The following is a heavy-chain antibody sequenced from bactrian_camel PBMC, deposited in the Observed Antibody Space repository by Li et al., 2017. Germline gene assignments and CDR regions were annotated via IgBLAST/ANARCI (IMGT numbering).Heavy chain of an antibody. J-gene: IGHJ4*01. CDR3: AAAAGWVLT. V-gene: IGHV3S40*01. D-gene: IGHD5*01. Sequence: DVQLVESGGGSVQAGGSLRLSCEASGYTYGSTCLGWFRQAPGKEPEGVAAIGSGSTNTYYRDSVKGRFTISQDNAENAARLQMNSLRPEDSAMYFCAAAAGWVLTGARGPRSPSP. CDR1: GYTYGSTC. CDR2: IGSGSTNT.